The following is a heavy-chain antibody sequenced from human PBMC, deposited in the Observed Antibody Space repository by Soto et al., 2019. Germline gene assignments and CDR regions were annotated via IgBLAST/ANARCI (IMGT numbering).Heavy chain of an antibody. CDR1: GITSNKRA. J-gene: IGHJ4*02. D-gene: IGHD5-18*01. CDR2: IGTSGETT. Sequence: PGGSLRLSCAVSGITSNKRAMSWVRQAPGKGLEWVSTIGTSGETTYNAASVKGRFSISRDTSTNTLYLQLDSLTVEDTATYYCAGPGYSSQDYWGQGALATVSS. CDR3: AGPGYSSQDY. V-gene: IGHV3-23*01.